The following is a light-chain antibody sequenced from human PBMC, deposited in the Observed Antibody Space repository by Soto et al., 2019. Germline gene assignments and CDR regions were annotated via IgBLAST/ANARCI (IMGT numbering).Light chain of an antibody. CDR3: QQYNNWPFT. Sequence: EIVMTQSPATLSVSPGERATLSCRASQSVSSNLAWYQQKPGQAPRLLIYGASTRATGIPARFSGSGSRTEFTLIISSLQSGDFAVYYCQQYNNWPFTFGPGTKVDIK. J-gene: IGKJ3*01. CDR2: GAS. V-gene: IGKV3-15*01. CDR1: QSVSSN.